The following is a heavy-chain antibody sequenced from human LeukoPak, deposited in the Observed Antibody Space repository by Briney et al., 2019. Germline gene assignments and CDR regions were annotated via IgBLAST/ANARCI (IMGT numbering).Heavy chain of an antibody. CDR1: RFSFSNYE. V-gene: IGHV3-48*03. CDR3: ARVSSSWISDAFDL. CDR2: ISTSGYTI. Sequence: GGSLRLSCEAARFSFSNYEMNWVRQAPGKGLEWVSYISTSGYTIYYADSVQSRFTISRDNAENSLYLQMDSLRAEDTAVYYCARVSSSWISDAFDLWGQGTMVTVSS. J-gene: IGHJ3*01. D-gene: IGHD5-12*01.